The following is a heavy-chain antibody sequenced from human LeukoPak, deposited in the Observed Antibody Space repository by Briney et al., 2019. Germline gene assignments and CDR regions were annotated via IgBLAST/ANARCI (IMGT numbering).Heavy chain of an antibody. CDR1: GGSISSSSYY. Sequence: PSETLSLTCTVSGGSISSSSYYWGWIRQPPGKGLERIGSIYYSGSTYYNPSLKSRVTISVDTSKNQFSLKLSSVTAADTAVYYCARLAAAGTYYFDYWGQGTLVTVSS. CDR3: ARLAAAGTYYFDY. V-gene: IGHV4-39*01. CDR2: IYYSGST. J-gene: IGHJ4*02. D-gene: IGHD6-13*01.